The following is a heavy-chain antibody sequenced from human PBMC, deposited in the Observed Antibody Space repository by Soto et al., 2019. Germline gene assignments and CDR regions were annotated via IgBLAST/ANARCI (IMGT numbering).Heavy chain of an antibody. CDR1: GFSLSTSGVG. V-gene: IGHV2-5*02. CDR2: IYWDDDK. CDR3: AHSRCGGDCLQSYPSHYYYGMDV. D-gene: IGHD2-21*02. Sequence: SGPTLVNPTQTLTLTCTFSGFSLSTSGVGVGWIRQPPGKALEWLALIYWDDDKRYSPSLKSRLTITKDTSKNQVVLTMTNMDPVDTATYYCAHSRCGGDCLQSYPSHYYYGMDVWGQGTTVTVSS. J-gene: IGHJ6*02.